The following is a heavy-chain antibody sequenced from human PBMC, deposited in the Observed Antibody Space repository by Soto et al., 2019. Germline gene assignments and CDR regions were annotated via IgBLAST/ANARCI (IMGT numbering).Heavy chain of an antibody. CDR2: ISGSGGST. J-gene: IGHJ4*02. CDR1: GFTFSSYA. D-gene: IGHD3-9*01. Sequence: GGSLRLSCAASGFTFSSYAMSWVRQAPGKGLEWVSAISGSGGSTYYADSVKGRFTISRDNSKNTLYLQMNSLRAEDTAVYYCARVLRYFDWFTNFDYWGQGTLVTVSS. V-gene: IGHV3-23*01. CDR3: ARVLRYFDWFTNFDY.